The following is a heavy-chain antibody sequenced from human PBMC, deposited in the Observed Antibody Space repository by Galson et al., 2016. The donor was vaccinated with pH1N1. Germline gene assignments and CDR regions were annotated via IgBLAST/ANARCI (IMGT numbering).Heavy chain of an antibody. CDR3: ARQNDYGDYRGDAFDI. Sequence: QSGAEVKKPGESLKISCKGSGYNFASSWIGWVRQMPGKGLEWMGIISLGGSLVRYSPSFQGQVTISADKSINIVYLQWSSLKASDTAIYYCARQNDYGDYRGDAFDIWGQGTMVTVSS. V-gene: IGHV5-51*01. CDR1: GYNFASSW. J-gene: IGHJ3*02. CDR2: ISLGGSLV. D-gene: IGHD4-17*01.